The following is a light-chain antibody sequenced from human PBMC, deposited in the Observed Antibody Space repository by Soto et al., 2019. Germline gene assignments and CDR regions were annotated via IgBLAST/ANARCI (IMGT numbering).Light chain of an antibody. CDR2: DAS. V-gene: IGKV3-11*01. Sequence: EIVFTQSPGTLSLSPGERVTLSCSASQSVGSYLVWYQQTPGQAPSFLVYDASNRATGIPVRFSGSGSGTDFTLTISSLEPEDFAVYYCQQRRTWLKITFGQGTRLEIK. CDR1: QSVGSY. J-gene: IGKJ5*01. CDR3: QQRRTWLKIT.